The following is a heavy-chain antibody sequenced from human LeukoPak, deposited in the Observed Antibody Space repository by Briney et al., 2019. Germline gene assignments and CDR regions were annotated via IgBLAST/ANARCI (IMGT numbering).Heavy chain of an antibody. CDR1: GFTFSSYW. D-gene: IGHD4-11*01. Sequence: GGSLRLSCVTSGFTFSSYWMTWVRQAPGKGLEWVANIKQDGSEKYYLNSVKGRFAISRDNAKNSLFLQMNSLRAEDTAVYYCARDDDYRNYYHYGMDVWGQGTTVIVSS. CDR3: ARDDDYRNYYHYGMDV. J-gene: IGHJ6*02. CDR2: IKQDGSEK. V-gene: IGHV3-7*01.